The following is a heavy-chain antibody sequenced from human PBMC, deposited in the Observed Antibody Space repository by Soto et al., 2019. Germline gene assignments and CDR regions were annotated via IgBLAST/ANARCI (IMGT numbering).Heavy chain of an antibody. D-gene: IGHD4-4*01. J-gene: IGHJ5*02. V-gene: IGHV3-23*01. CDR3: AKEGPLTSVTDNWFDP. Sequence: EVQLLESGGGLVQPGGSLRLSCAASGFTFSSYPMSWVRLAPEKGLEWVSAISGSGGGTFYADSVKGRFTISRDNSKNTLYLQMNTLRAEDSAVYYCAKEGPLTSVTDNWFDPWGQGTLVTVSS. CDR2: ISGSGGGT. CDR1: GFTFSSYP.